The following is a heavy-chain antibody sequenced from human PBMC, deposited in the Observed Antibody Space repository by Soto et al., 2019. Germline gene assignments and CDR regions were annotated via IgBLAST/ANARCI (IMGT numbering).Heavy chain of an antibody. CDR1: GGSISSYY. D-gene: IGHD1-7*01. Sequence: NPSETLSLTCTVSGGSISSYYWSWIRQPAGKGLEWIGRIYTSGSTNYNPSLRSRVTMSVDTSKNQFSLKLSSVTAADTAVYYCARFTDLEVRGTYFDYWGQGTLVTVSS. V-gene: IGHV4-4*07. J-gene: IGHJ4*02. CDR2: IYTSGST. CDR3: ARFTDLEVRGTYFDY.